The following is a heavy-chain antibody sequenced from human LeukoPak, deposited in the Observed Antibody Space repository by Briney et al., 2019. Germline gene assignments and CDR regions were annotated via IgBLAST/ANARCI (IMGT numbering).Heavy chain of an antibody. D-gene: IGHD1-14*01. CDR1: GGSISIDY. CDR2: INDIVIT. J-gene: IGHJ4*02. V-gene: IGHV4-59*08. Sequence: SETLSLTGTVPGGSISIDYWSWIRQPPGKGLDWIGYINDIVITNSNPSLKSRVTMSVETSKNRFSRRLSSVTAAAADVYYSTRRGRNHWGEENDYWGQGTLVTVSS. CDR3: TRRGRNHWGEENDY.